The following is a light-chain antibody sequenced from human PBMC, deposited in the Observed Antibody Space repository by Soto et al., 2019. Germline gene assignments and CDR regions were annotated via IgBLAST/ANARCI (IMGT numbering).Light chain of an antibody. J-gene: IGKJ1*01. CDR3: QQYNNWPWT. V-gene: IGKV3-15*01. CDR2: SAS. CDR1: QSISDT. Sequence: EIVMTQSPATLSVSPGGRATLSCRASQSISDTLAWYQQKPGQAPRLLIYSASARETGFPARFSGSGSGTEFTLTISSLQSEDFAVYYCQQYNNWPWTFGQGTKVDIK.